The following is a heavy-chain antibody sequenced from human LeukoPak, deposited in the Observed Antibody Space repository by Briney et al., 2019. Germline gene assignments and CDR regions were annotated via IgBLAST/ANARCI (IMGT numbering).Heavy chain of an antibody. V-gene: IGHV4-59*08. D-gene: IGHD3-3*01. CDR1: GGSISSYY. CDR2: IYYSGST. Sequence: SETLSLTCTVSGGSISSYYWSWIRQPPGKGLEWIGYIYYSGSTNYNTSLKSRVTISVDTSKNQFSLKLNSVTAADTAVYYCATGWSGYYWTTWGQGTLVAVSS. J-gene: IGHJ5*02. CDR3: ATGWSGYYWTT.